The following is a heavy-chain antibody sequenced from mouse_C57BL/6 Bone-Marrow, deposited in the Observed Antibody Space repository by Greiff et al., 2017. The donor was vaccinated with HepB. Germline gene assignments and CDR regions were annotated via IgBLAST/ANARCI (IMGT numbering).Heavy chain of an antibody. CDR1: GYTFTSYW. D-gene: IGHD1-1*01. CDR3: VKMSATGAMDY. J-gene: IGHJ4*01. CDR2: IDPSDSYT. Sequence: QVQLKQSGAELVMPGASVKLSCKASGYTFTSYWMHWVKQRPGQGLEWIGEIDPSDSYTNYNQKFKGKSTLTVDKSSSTAYMQLSSLTSEDSAVYYCVKMSATGAMDYWGQGTSVTVSS. V-gene: IGHV1-69*01.